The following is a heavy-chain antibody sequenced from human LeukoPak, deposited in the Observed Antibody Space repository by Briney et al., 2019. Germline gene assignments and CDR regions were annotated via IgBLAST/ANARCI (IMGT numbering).Heavy chain of an antibody. Sequence: GGSLRLSCAASGFTFSSYAMTWVRQAPGKGLEWVSGISGSGGSTYYADSVKGRFTISRDNSKDTLFLQMNSLRVDDTAVYYCAINWNFDFWGQGTLVTVSS. CDR1: GFTFSSYA. V-gene: IGHV3-23*01. CDR2: ISGSGGST. CDR3: AINWNFDF. J-gene: IGHJ4*02. D-gene: IGHD1-1*01.